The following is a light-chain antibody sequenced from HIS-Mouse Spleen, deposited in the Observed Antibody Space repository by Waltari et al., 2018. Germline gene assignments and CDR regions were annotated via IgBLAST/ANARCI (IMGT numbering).Light chain of an antibody. CDR1: SSYVGRYNL. Sequence: QSALTQPASVSGSPGQSIPISCTGTSSYVGRYNLFSWYQQHPGQAPKLMIYEGSKRPSGVSNRFSGSKSGNTASLTISGLQAEDEADYYCCSYAGSSTLVFGGGTKLTVL. J-gene: IGLJ2*01. V-gene: IGLV2-23*01. CDR2: EGS. CDR3: CSYAGSSTLV.